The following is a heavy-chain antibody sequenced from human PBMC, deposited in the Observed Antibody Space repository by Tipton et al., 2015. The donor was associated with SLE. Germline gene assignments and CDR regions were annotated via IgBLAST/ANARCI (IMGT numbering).Heavy chain of an antibody. CDR2: INSDGSST. CDR1: GFTFSSYG. CDR3: AGGLVHYYYYMDV. Sequence: SLRLSCAASGFTFSSYGMHWVRQAPGKGLVWVSRINSDGSSTSYADSVKGRFTISRDNAKNTLYLQMNSLRAEDTAVYYCAGGLVHYYYYMDVWGKGTTVTVSS. D-gene: IGHD6-6*01. V-gene: IGHV3-74*01. J-gene: IGHJ6*03.